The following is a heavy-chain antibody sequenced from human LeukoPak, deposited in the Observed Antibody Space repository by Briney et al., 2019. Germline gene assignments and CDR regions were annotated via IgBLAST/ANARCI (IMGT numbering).Heavy chain of an antibody. CDR2: ISGSGDNT. CDR1: GFTFSSYA. CDR3: GKEVERHFDLKY. V-gene: IGHV3-23*01. J-gene: IGHJ4*02. Sequence: AGGSLRLSCAASGFTFSSYAMSWVRQVPGKGLGWVSVISGSGDNTYYADSVKGRFTISRDNSKKILYLQMNSPRAEDTAVYYCGKEVERHFDLKYWGQGTLVTVSS.